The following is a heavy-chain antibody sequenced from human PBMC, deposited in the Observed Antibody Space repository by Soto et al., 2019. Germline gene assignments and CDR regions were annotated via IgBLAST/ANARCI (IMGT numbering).Heavy chain of an antibody. CDR1: GGSISSGGYY. CDR3: ARGRWQLVPKWWFDP. Sequence: SETLSLTCTVSGGSISSGGYYWNWIRQHPGKGLECIGYIYYSGTTYYNPSLKSRVTISVDTSKNQFSLKLSSVTAADTAVYYCARGRWQLVPKWWFDPWGQGTLVTVSS. CDR2: IYYSGTT. D-gene: IGHD6-13*01. J-gene: IGHJ5*02. V-gene: IGHV4-31*03.